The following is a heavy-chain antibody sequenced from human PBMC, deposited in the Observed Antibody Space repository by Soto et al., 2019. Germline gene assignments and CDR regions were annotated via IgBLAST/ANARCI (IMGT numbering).Heavy chain of an antibody. CDR2: MNPNSGNT. Sequence: GASVKVSCKASGYTFTSYDINWVRQATGQGLEWMGWMNPNSGNTGYAQKFQGRVTMTRNTSISTAYMELSSLRSEDTAVYYCARAGCSSTSCYYYYYYMDVWGKGTMVTISS. CDR3: ARAGCSSTSCYYYYYYMDV. J-gene: IGHJ6*03. D-gene: IGHD2-2*01. V-gene: IGHV1-8*01. CDR1: GYTFTSYD.